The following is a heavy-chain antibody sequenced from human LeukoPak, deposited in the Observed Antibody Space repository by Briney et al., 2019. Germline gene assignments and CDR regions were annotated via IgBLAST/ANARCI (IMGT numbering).Heavy chain of an antibody. CDR1: GGTFSSYA. J-gene: IGHJ4*02. Sequence: SVKVSCKASGGTFSSYAISWVRQAPGQGLEWMGGIIPIFGTANYAQKFQGRVTITADESTSTAYMELSSLRSEDTVVYYCARGEAIYDILTGYYPDPFDYWGQGTLVTVSS. CDR2: IIPIFGTA. V-gene: IGHV1-69*01. D-gene: IGHD3-9*01. CDR3: ARGEAIYDILTGYYPDPFDY.